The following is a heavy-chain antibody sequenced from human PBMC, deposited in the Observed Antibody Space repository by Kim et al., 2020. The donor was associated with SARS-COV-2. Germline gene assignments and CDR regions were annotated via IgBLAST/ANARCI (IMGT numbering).Heavy chain of an antibody. J-gene: IGHJ4*02. Sequence: GGSLRLSCSASGFTFSNYGMHWVRQAPGKGLEYVSGITGNGGSTFYADSLKGRFTISRDNSKNTLYLQMSSLTAEDTAVYYCVRGTFRDGGYWGQGTLVTVSS. CDR1: GFTFSNYG. V-gene: IGHV3-64D*06. D-gene: IGHD3-10*01. CDR3: VRGTFRDGGY. CDR2: ITGNGGST.